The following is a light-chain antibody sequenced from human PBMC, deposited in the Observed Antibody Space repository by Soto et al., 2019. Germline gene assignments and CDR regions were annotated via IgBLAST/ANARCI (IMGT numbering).Light chain of an antibody. J-gene: IGKJ4*01. V-gene: IGKV1-5*01. CDR1: QSISTW. CDR2: SAS. CDR3: QQYDGN. Sequence: DIQMTQSPSTLSASVGDRVIITCRASQSISTWLAWYQQKPGEGPKLLLYSASTLQSGVPSRFSGSGSGTEFTLTISGLQADDFATYYCQQYDGNFGGGTRVEIK.